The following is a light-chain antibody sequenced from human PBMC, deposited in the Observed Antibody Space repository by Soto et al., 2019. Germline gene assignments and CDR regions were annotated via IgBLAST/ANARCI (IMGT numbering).Light chain of an antibody. J-gene: IGKJ1*01. V-gene: IGKV1-5*01. CDR3: QQYNSYWT. CDR2: DAS. CDR1: QSISTR. Sequence: DLQIALPPSPLPASVGDRVTIAFRATQSISTRLAWYQQKPGKAPKFLIYDASSLESGVPSRFSGSGSGTEFTLTISSLQPDDSATYSCQQYNSYWTFGQGTKV.